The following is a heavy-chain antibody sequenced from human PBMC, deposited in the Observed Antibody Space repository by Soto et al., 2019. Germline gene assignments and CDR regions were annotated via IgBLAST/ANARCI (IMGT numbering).Heavy chain of an antibody. J-gene: IGHJ4*02. Sequence: GGSLRLSCAASGFTFSTSPMNWVRQATGKGLEWIAYTMSTSATIYYAGSVKGRFTISRDNAKNSLFLQMNSLRDDDTAVYYCVRDQHYAFDFWGQGSLVTVS. CDR3: VRDQHYAFDF. V-gene: IGHV3-48*02. CDR2: TMSTSATI. D-gene: IGHD2-2*01. CDR1: GFTFSTSP.